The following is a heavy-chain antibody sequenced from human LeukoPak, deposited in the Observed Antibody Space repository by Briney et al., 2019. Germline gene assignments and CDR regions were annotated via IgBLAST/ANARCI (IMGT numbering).Heavy chain of an antibody. CDR1: GGSIGSSSYY. J-gene: IGHJ4*02. D-gene: IGHD4-23*01. CDR3: ARHPGYGGNFY. V-gene: IGHV4-39*01. Sequence: KPSETLSLTCTVSGGSIGSSSYYWGWIRQPPGKGLEWIGSIYYSGSTYYNPSLKSRVTISVDTSKNQFSLKLSSVTAADTAVYYCARHPGYGGNFYWGQGTLVTVSS. CDR2: IYYSGST.